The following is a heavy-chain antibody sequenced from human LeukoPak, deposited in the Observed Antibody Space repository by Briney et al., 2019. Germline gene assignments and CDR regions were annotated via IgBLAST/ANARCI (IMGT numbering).Heavy chain of an antibody. CDR2: IYHSGST. J-gene: IGHJ5*02. V-gene: IGHV4-38-2*02. CDR1: GYSISSGYY. D-gene: IGHD3-10*01. CDR3: ARYRSGSRGFDP. Sequence: SETLSLTCTVSGYSISSGYYWGWIRQPPGKGLEWIGSIYHSGSTYYNPSLKSRVTISVDTSKNQFSLKLSSVTAADTAVYYCARYRSGSRGFDPWGQGTLVTVSS.